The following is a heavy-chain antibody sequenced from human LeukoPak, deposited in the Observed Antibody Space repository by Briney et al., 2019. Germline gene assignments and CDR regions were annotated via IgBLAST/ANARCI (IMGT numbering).Heavy chain of an antibody. Sequence: PGGSLRLSCAASGFTFSSYSMNWVRQAPGKGLEWVSYISSSSSTIYYADSVKGRFTISRDNAKNSLYLQMNSLRAEDTAVYYYARDEGGIAVAGTLLWGQGTLVTVSS. J-gene: IGHJ4*02. D-gene: IGHD6-19*01. CDR3: ARDEGGIAVAGTLL. CDR2: ISSSSSTI. V-gene: IGHV3-48*01. CDR1: GFTFSSYS.